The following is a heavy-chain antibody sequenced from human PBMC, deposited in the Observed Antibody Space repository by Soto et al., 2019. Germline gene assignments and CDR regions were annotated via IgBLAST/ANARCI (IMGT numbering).Heavy chain of an antibody. CDR3: ATVSTRDGYNDY. CDR2: FEPEDGET. V-gene: IGHV1-24*01. D-gene: IGHD5-12*01. CDR1: GYTLTELS. J-gene: IGHJ4*02. Sequence: GASVKVSCKVSGYTLTELSMHWVRQAPGKGLEWMGGFEPEDGETIYAQKFQGRVTMTEDTSTDTAYMELSSLRSEDTAVYYCATVSTRDGYNDYWGQGTLVTVSS.